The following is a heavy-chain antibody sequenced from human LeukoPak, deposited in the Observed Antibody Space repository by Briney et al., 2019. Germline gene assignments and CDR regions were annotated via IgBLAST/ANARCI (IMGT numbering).Heavy chain of an antibody. V-gene: IGHV1-8*01. D-gene: IGHD2-2*01. CDR2: MNPNSGNT. J-gene: IGHJ4*02. CDR1: GYTFTSYD. Sequence: GASVKVSCKASGYTFTSYDINWVRQATGQGLEWMGWMNPNSGNTGYAQKFQGRVTMTRNTSISTAYMELSSLRSEDTAVYYCARGLDCSSTSCYSQPFDYWGQGTLVTVSS. CDR3: ARGLDCSSTSCYSQPFDY.